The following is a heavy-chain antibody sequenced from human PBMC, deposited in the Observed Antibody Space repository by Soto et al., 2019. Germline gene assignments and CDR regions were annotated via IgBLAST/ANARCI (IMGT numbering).Heavy chain of an antibody. CDR3: ARAMGIAVAARPFDY. Sequence: PGGSLRLSCAASGFTFSDYWMSWVRQAPGKGLEWVANIKQDESDKYFVDSVKGRFTISRDNTKNSLYLQMNSLRAEDTALYYCARAMGIAVAARPFDYWGQGILLTVSS. CDR2: IKQDESDK. V-gene: IGHV3-7*01. D-gene: IGHD6-19*01. J-gene: IGHJ4*02. CDR1: GFTFSDYW.